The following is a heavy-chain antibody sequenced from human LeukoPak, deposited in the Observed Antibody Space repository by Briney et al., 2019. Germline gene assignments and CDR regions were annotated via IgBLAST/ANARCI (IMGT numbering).Heavy chain of an antibody. J-gene: IGHJ4*02. CDR2: IKSDGRTT. CDR3: ARGYTGTQYGEVY. D-gene: IGHD1-26*01. CDR1: GFTFSSHW. Sequence: GGSLRLSCAASGFTFSSHWMHWVRQAPGKGLVWVSRIKSDGRTTDYADSVKGRFTISRDNAKNTLYLQMNSLTADDTAVYYCARGYTGTQYGEVYWGQGTLVTVSS. V-gene: IGHV3-74*01.